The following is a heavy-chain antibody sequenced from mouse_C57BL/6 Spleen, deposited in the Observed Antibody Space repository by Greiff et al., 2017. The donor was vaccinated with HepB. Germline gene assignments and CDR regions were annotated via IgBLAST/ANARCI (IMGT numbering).Heavy chain of an antibody. CDR3: ARSDNYYGSSYGY. CDR2: ISSGGSYT. J-gene: IGHJ2*01. D-gene: IGHD1-1*01. CDR1: GFTFSSYG. V-gene: IGHV5-6*02. Sequence: DVMLVESGGDLVKPGGSLKLSCAASGFTFSSYGMSWVRQTPDKRLEWVATISSGGSYTYYPDSVKGRFTISRDNAKNTLYLQMSSLKSEDTAMYYCARSDNYYGSSYGYWGQGTTLTVSS.